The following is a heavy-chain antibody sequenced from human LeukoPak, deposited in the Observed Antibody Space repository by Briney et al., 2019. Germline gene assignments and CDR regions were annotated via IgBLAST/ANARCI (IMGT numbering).Heavy chain of an antibody. CDR3: ARIYSNGLINNWFDP. V-gene: IGHV1-18*01. Sequence: ASVKVSCKASGYTFTSYGISWVRQAPGQGLEWMGWISAYSGNTNYAQKLQGRVTMTTDTSTSTAYMELRSLRSDDTAVYYCARIYSNGLINNWFDPWGQGTLVTVSS. CDR2: ISAYSGNT. J-gene: IGHJ5*02. D-gene: IGHD6-19*01. CDR1: GYTFTSYG.